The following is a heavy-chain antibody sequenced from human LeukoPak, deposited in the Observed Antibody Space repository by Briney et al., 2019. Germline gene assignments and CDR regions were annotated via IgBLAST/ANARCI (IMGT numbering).Heavy chain of an antibody. Sequence: GASVKVSCKASGGTFSSYAISWVRQAPGHGLEWMGGIIPIFDTANYAQKFQGRVTITADESTSTAYMELSSLRSEDTAVYYCARSQYDILTGYYFDAFDIWGQGTMVTVFS. D-gene: IGHD3-9*01. CDR2: IIPIFDTA. CDR3: ARSQYDILTGYYFDAFDI. J-gene: IGHJ3*02. V-gene: IGHV1-69*13. CDR1: GGTFSSYA.